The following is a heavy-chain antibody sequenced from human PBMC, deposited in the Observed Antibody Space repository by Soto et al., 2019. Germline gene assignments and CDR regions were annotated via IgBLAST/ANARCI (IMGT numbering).Heavy chain of an antibody. CDR3: ARGHYCTSTSCYRYGMDV. Sequence: PGGSLRLSCAASGFTLSSYSMNWVRQAPGKGLEWVSSISNDGSNKYYADSVKGRFTISRDNSKNTLYLQVNSLRADDTALYYCARGHYCTSTSCYRYGMDVWGQGTTVTVSS. D-gene: IGHD2-2*01. V-gene: IGHV3-21*01. CDR1: GFTLSSYS. CDR2: ISNDGSNK. J-gene: IGHJ6*02.